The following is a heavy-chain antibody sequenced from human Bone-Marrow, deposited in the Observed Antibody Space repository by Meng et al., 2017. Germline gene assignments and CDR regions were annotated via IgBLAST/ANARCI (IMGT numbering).Heavy chain of an antibody. J-gene: IGHJ4*02. V-gene: IGHV3-21*01. CDR2: ISSTSNDI. CDR3: AKLGSIAAPLFDY. CDR1: GFSFNTYP. D-gene: IGHD6-6*01. Sequence: GESLKISCAASGFSFNTYPMNWVRQAPGKGLQWVSSISSTSNDIYYADSVKGRFTISRDNAENSLYLQMNSLRVDDTAVYYCAKLGSIAAPLFDYWGQGTLVTVSS.